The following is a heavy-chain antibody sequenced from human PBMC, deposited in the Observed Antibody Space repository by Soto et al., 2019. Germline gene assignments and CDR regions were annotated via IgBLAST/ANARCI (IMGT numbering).Heavy chain of an antibody. CDR2: IIPIFGTA. J-gene: IGHJ4*02. V-gene: IGHV1-69*05. CDR1: GGTFSSYA. CDR3: ARDRVEMATIPDYFDY. Sequence: QVQLVQSGAEVKKPGSSVKVSCKASGGTFSSYAISWVRQAPGQGLEWMGGIIPIFGTANYAQKFQDRVTITXXEXTXXAYMELSSLRSEDTAVYYCARDRVEMATIPDYFDYWGQGTLVTVSS. D-gene: IGHD5-12*01.